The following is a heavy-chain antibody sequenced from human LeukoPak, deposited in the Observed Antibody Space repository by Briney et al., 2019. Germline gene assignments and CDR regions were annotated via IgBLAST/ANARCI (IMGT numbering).Heavy chain of an antibody. CDR1: GFTFSDYW. J-gene: IGHJ6*02. CDR3: ARDPTPRYCSGGSCYTHYGMDV. CDR2: IKQDGSQR. D-gene: IGHD2-15*01. Sequence: PGGSLRLSCTASGFTFSDYWMTWVRQAPGKGPEWVANIKQDGSQRYYVDSVRGRFTISRDNAKNSLFLQMNGLRAEDTAVYYCARDPTPRYCSGGSCYTHYGMDVWGQGTTVTVSS. V-gene: IGHV3-7*01.